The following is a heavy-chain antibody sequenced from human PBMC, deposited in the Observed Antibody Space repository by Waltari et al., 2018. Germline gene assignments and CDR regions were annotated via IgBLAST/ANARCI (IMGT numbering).Heavy chain of an antibody. J-gene: IGHJ3*02. V-gene: IGHV6-1*01. CDR1: GASVPSNRAA. Sequence: QLQLQQSGPRLVKPSQTLSLTCAVSGASVPSNRAAWTWIRQSPSRGLEWLGSIYYRSKWYTDYAVSVKSRITINPDTSKNQFSLQLNSVTPEDTAVYYCASSEVPYRLDAFDIWGQGTMVTVSS. CDR2: IYYRSKWYT. CDR3: ASSEVPYRLDAFDI.